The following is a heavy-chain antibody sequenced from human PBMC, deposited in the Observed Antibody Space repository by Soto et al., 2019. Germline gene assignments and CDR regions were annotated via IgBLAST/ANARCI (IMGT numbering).Heavy chain of an antibody. CDR1: GFSISADAVG. Sequence: QITLKESGPTLVKHTQTLTLTCSCSGFSISADAVGVGWFRQPPGKAPEWLAIVYWDDDKRYSPSLKSRLTITXDXXRNHVVLTMTNVDPVDTATYFCAHSRRRPSCRGGNCYHFDSWGQGTLVTVSS. J-gene: IGHJ4*02. CDR2: VYWDDDK. D-gene: IGHD2-15*01. CDR3: AHSRRRPSCRGGNCYHFDS. V-gene: IGHV2-5*02.